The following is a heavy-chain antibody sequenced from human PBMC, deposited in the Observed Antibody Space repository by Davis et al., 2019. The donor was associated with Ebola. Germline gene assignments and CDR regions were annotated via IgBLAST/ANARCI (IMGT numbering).Heavy chain of an antibody. CDR1: GFTFSSYA. Sequence: GESLKISCAASGFTFSSYAMHWVRQAPGKGLEWVAVISYDGSNKYYADSVKDRFTISRNNAKNSLYLQMNSLRGEDTAVYYCARDVISVVGASRGIYYGLDVWGKGTTVTVSS. J-gene: IGHJ6*04. V-gene: IGHV3-30*04. CDR2: ISYDGSNK. D-gene: IGHD2-15*01. CDR3: ARDVISVVGASRGIYYGLDV.